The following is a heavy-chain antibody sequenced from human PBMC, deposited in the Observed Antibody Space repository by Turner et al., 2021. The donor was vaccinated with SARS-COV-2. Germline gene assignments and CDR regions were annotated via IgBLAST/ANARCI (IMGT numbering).Heavy chain of an antibody. V-gene: IGHV4-39*01. J-gene: IGHJ3*02. Sequence: LQLQESGPGLVKPSETLSLTCTVSGGSISSSSYYWGWIRQPPGKGPEWIGSIYYSGSTYYNPALKSRVTISVDTSKNQFSLKLNSVTAADTAVYYCASPGGNSGWFFAYDIWGQGTMVTVSS. D-gene: IGHD6-19*01. CDR3: ASPGGNSGWFFAYDI. CDR1: GGSISSSSYY. CDR2: IYYSGST.